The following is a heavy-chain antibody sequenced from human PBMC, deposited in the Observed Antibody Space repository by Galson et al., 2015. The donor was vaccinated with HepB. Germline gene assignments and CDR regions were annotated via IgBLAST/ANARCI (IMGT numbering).Heavy chain of an antibody. J-gene: IGHJ6*02. Sequence: SLRLSCAASAFTFSSYNMNWVRRAPGKGLEWLSYISSSSSTTYYADSVKGRFTISRDKAKNSLYLQMNSLRAEDTAVYYCAAIFGDHYYYYGMDVWGQGTTVTVSS. CDR3: AAIFGDHYYYYGMDV. CDR1: AFTFSSYN. CDR2: ISSSSSTT. D-gene: IGHD3-3*02. V-gene: IGHV3-48*01.